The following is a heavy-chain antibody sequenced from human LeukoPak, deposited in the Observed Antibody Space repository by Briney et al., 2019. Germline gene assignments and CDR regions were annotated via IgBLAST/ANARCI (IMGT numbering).Heavy chain of an antibody. D-gene: IGHD6-19*01. V-gene: IGHV3-30-3*01. J-gene: IGHJ4*02. CDR3: ARGGEWLDPERSPVDY. Sequence: GRSLRLSCAASGFTFSSYAMLWVRQAPGKGLEWVAVISYDGSNEYYADSLKGRFTISRDNSKNTLYLQMNSLRAEDTAVYYCARGGEWLDPERSPVDYWGQGTLVTVSS. CDR1: GFTFSSYA. CDR2: ISYDGSNE.